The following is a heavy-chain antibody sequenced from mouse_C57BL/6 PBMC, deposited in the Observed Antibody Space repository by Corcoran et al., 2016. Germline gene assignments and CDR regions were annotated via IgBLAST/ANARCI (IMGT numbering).Heavy chain of an antibody. CDR1: GYAFSSDW. J-gene: IGHJ2*01. D-gene: IGHD1-1*01. CDR2: IYPGDGDT. Sequence: QVQLQQSGAELVKPGASVKISCKASGYAFSSDWMNWVKQRPGKGLEWIGQIYPGDGDTNYNGKFKGKATLTADKSSSTAYMQLSSLTSEDSAVYFCARSHYYYGSSLDYWGQGTTLTVSS. CDR3: ARSHYYYGSSLDY. V-gene: IGHV1-80*01.